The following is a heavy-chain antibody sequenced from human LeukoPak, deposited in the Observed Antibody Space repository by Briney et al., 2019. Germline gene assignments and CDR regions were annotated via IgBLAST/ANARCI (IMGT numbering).Heavy chain of an antibody. V-gene: IGHV3-74*01. D-gene: IGHD2-2*01. J-gene: IGHJ6*02. CDR3: ARAGYCSSYDCYGTFYHYYGVDV. Sequence: GGSLRLSCAASGFTLSSNWMNWVRQAPGKGLVWVSRINNDGSSTTYADSVKGRFTISRDNAKNTLYLQMNSLRAEDTAVYYCARAGYCSSYDCYGTFYHYYGVDVWGQGTTVTVSS. CDR2: INNDGSST. CDR1: GFTLSSNW.